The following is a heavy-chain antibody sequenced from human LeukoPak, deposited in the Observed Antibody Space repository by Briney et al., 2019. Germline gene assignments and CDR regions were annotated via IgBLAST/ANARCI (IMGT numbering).Heavy chain of an antibody. D-gene: IGHD1-26*01. CDR1: GFTFNSHA. CDR3: ARDLSGRCVWDY. CDR2: ISYEGSTE. Sequence: GGSLRLSCAASGFTFNSHAMHWVRQAPGKGLEWVAFISYEGSTEYYAESVKGRFTVSRDNSKNTLYLQLNSLRAEDTAVYYCARDLSGRCVWDYWGQGTLVSVSS. V-gene: IGHV3-33*05. J-gene: IGHJ4*02.